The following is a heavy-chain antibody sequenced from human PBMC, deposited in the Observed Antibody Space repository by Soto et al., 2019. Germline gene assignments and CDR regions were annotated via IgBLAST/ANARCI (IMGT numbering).Heavy chain of an antibody. J-gene: IGHJ6*02. Sequence: QVQLVQSGAEVKRPGSSVKVSCKASGGTFSGYAISWVRQVPGQGLEWMGGIIPILGTINYAQNFEARVTITADESTNTAYMSLSNLRSEDTARYYCARDFRGGRGYFYAGMDVWGQGTTVTVSS. D-gene: IGHD1-1*01. V-gene: IGHV1-69*01. CDR2: IIPILGTI. CDR3: ARDFRGGRGYFYAGMDV. CDR1: GGTFSGYA.